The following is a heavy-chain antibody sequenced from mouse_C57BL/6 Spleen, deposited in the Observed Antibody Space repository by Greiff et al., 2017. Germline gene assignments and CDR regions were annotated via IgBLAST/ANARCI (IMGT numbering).Heavy chain of an antibody. Sequence: QVQLQQSGPGLVQPSQSLSITCTVSGFSLTSYGVHWVRQSPGKGLEWLGVIWRGGSTDYNAAFMSRLSITKDNSKSHVFFKMNSLQADDTAIYYCAKNPYYSNSYAMDYWCQGTSVTVSS. V-gene: IGHV2-5*01. CDR3: AKNPYYSNSYAMDY. D-gene: IGHD2-5*01. CDR2: IWRGGST. J-gene: IGHJ4*01. CDR1: GFSLTSYG.